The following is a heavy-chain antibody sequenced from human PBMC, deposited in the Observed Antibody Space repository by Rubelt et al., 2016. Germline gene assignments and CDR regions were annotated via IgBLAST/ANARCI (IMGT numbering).Heavy chain of an antibody. Sequence: GKGLEWVSVIYSGGSTYYADSVKGRFTISRDNSKNTLYLQMNSLRAEDTAVYYCARNPKYLDAFDIWGQGTTVTVSS. D-gene: IGHD6-6*01. CDR2: IYSGGST. V-gene: IGHV3-66*01. CDR3: ARNPKYLDAFDI. J-gene: IGHJ3*02.